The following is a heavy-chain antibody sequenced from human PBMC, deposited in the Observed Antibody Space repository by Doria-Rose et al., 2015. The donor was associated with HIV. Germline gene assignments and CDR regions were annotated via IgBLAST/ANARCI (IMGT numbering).Heavy chain of an antibody. V-gene: IGHV4-59*01. D-gene: IGHD3-22*01. CDR3: ARGNYYDASAYYPR. J-gene: IGHJ4*02. CDR1: GDSISSYY. CDR2: IFYSGNT. Sequence: QVQLQESGPGLVKPSETLSLTCTVSGDSISSYYWSWIRQPPGKGLEWIGCIFYSGNTNYNPSLESRVTMSVDTSKNQFYLELRSVTAADTAAYYCARGNYYDASAYYPRWGQGTLVSVSS.